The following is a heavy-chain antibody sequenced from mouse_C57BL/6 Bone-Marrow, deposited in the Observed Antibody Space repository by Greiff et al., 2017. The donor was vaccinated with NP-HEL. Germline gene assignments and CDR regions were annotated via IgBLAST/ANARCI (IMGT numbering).Heavy chain of an antibody. CDR2: IYPGGGYT. D-gene: IGHD1-1*01. CDR3: ARRVYGSSYDAMDY. J-gene: IGHJ4*01. V-gene: IGHV1-63*01. CDR1: GYTFTNYW. Sequence: VQLQQSGAELVRPGTSVKMSCKASGYTFTNYWIGWAKQRPGHGLEWIGDIYPGGGYTNYNEKFKGKATLTADKSSSTSYMQFSSLTSEDSAIYDCARRVYGSSYDAMDYWGQGTSVTVSS.